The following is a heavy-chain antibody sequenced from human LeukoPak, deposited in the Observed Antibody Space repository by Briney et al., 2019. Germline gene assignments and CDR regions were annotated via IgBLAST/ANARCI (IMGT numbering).Heavy chain of an antibody. J-gene: IGHJ4*02. CDR2: IRYDGSNK. D-gene: IGHD2-2*01. CDR1: GFTFSSYG. CDR3: ARALTVVVPAATVYYFDY. Sequence: PGGSLRLSCAASGFTFSSYGMHWVRQAPGKGLEWVAFIRYDGSNKYYADSVKGRFTISRDNSKNTLYLQMNSLRAEDTAVYYCARALTVVVPAATVYYFDYWGQGTLVTVSS. V-gene: IGHV3-30*02.